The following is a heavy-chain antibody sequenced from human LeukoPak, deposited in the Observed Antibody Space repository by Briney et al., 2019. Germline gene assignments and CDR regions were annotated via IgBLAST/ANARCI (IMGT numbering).Heavy chain of an antibody. CDR1: GGSLSSGSYS. CDR3: ARDPGSPRGYFDL. D-gene: IGHD2-15*01. Sequence: SETLSLTCTVSGGSLSSGSYSWSWIRQPPGKGLEWIGYIYHSGSTYYNPSLKSRVTISVDRSKKQFSLKLSSVTAADTAVYYCARDPGSPRGYFDLWGRGTLVTVSS. J-gene: IGHJ2*01. V-gene: IGHV4-30-2*01. CDR2: IYHSGST.